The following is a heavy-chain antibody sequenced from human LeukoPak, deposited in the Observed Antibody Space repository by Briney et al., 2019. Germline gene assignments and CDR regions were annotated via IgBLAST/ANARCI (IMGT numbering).Heavy chain of an antibody. J-gene: IGHJ4*02. CDR2: IWFDGSNQ. CDR3: AREERGYSYALLY. CDR1: GFTFSSYG. D-gene: IGHD5-18*01. V-gene: IGHV3-33*01. Sequence: PGGSLRLSCAASGFTFSSYGMHWVRQAPGKGLEWVAVIWFDGSNQYYADSVKGRFTISRDNSKNTLYLEVNSLRDEDTAVFYCAREERGYSYALLYWGQGTLVTVSS.